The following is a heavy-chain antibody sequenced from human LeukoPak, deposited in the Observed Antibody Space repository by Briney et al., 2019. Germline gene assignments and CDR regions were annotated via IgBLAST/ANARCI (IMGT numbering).Heavy chain of an antibody. V-gene: IGHV3-64*01. CDR2: ISSNGGST. Sequence: GGSLRLSCAASGFTFSSYAMHWVRQAPGKGLEYVSAISSNGGSTYYANSVKGRFTISRDNSKNTLYLQMGSLRAEDTAVYNCARGAHSYYYDSSGYSDYWGQGTLVTVSS. J-gene: IGHJ4*02. D-gene: IGHD3-22*01. CDR3: ARGAHSYYYDSSGYSDY. CDR1: GFTFSSYA.